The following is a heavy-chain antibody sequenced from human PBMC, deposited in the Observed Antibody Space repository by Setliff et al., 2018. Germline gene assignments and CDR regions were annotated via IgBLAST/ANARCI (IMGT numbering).Heavy chain of an antibody. Sequence: GGSLRLSCEGAGFKISGFYMSWVRQAPGEGLGWLSYISSSGSFTQSAVSVWGRFSISRDNSKNSVYLEMNSLRVEDTAVYYCARVGGYGWADHWGQGTLVTVSS. CDR3: ARVGGYGWADH. J-gene: IGHJ4*02. V-gene: IGHV3-11*05. D-gene: IGHD2-15*01. CDR2: ISSSGSFT. CDR1: GFKISGFY.